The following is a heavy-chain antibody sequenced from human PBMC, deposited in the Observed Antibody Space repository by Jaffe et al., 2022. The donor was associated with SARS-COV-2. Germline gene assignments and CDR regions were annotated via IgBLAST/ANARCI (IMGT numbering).Heavy chain of an antibody. CDR3: ARGGAKLITIFGVAPSNWFDP. Sequence: QVQLVQSGAEVKKPGASVKVSCKASGYTFTGYYMHWVRQAPGQGLEWMGWINPNSGGTNYAQKFQGRVTMTRDTSISTAYMELSRLRSDDTAVYYCARGGAKLITIFGVAPSNWFDPWGQGTLVTVSS. D-gene: IGHD3-3*01. J-gene: IGHJ5*02. CDR1: GYTFTGYY. V-gene: IGHV1-2*02. CDR2: INPNSGGT.